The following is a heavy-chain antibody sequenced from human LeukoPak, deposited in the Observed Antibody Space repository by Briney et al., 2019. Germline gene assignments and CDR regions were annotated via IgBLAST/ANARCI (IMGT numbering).Heavy chain of an antibody. CDR1: GYTLTELS. CDR2: FDPEDGET. D-gene: IGHD3-10*01. CDR3: ANLRITMVRGVIRGGRDFDY. Sequence: ASVKVSCKVSGYTLTELSMHWVRQAPGKGLEWMGGFDPEDGETIYAQKFQGRVTMTEDTSTDTAYMGLSSLRSEDTAVYYCANLRITMVRGVIRGGRDFDYWGQGTLVTVSS. J-gene: IGHJ4*02. V-gene: IGHV1-24*01.